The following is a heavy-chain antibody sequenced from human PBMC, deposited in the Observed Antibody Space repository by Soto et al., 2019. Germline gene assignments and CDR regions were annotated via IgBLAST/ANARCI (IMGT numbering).Heavy chain of an antibody. Sequence: KFSCKPFGYSFTSYAISCLRQTPGQGLEWMGWISAYSGDTNYAQKFQGRVTMPTDTSTSTAFMEVTSLRSDDTAVYYCARSRGYCSGGSCYFDFWGQGTLVTVSS. J-gene: IGHJ4*02. V-gene: IGHV1-18*01. D-gene: IGHD2-15*01. CDR1: GYSFTSYA. CDR2: ISAYSGDT. CDR3: ARSRGYCSGGSCYFDF.